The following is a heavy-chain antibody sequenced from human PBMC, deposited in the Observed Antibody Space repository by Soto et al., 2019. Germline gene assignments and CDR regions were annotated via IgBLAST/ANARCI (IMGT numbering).Heavy chain of an antibody. J-gene: IGHJ4*02. CDR1: GFTFRNYW. D-gene: IGHD1-26*01. Sequence: EVQLVESGGGLVQPGGSLRLSCAASGFTFRNYWMSWVRQAPGKGLEWVANIKQDGSAKYYVASVKGRVSISRENAKDSLYLQMTRLRAEDSAVYYWAIFTVSRVGTFDYLGQGTLVTVSS. CDR3: AIFTVSRVGTFDY. CDR2: IKQDGSAK. V-gene: IGHV3-7*01.